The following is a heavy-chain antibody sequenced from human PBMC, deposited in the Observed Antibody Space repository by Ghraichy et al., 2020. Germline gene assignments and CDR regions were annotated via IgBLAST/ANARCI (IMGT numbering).Heavy chain of an antibody. Sequence: SETLSLTCAVYGGSFSGYYWSWIRQPPGKGLEWIGEINHSGSTNYNPSLKSRVTISVDTSKNQFSLKLSSVTAADTAVYYCARGEGQPLLYGGGSDYWGQGTLVTVSS. D-gene: IGHD2-2*02. CDR2: INHSGST. V-gene: IGHV4-34*01. J-gene: IGHJ4*02. CDR3: ARGEGQPLLYGGGSDY. CDR1: GGSFSGYY.